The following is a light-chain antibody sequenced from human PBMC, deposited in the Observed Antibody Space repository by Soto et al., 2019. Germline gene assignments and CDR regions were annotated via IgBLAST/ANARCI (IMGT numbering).Light chain of an antibody. V-gene: IGKV3-15*01. J-gene: IGKJ1*01. CDR2: DAS. CDR1: QSVSSD. Sequence: EIVMTQSPATLSVSPGERATLSCRASQSVSSDLAWYQQKPGQAPRLLIYDASTRATGIPARFSGSGSGTKFTLTISSLQSEDFAVYYCQQYNNWRTFGQGTKVEIK. CDR3: QQYNNWRT.